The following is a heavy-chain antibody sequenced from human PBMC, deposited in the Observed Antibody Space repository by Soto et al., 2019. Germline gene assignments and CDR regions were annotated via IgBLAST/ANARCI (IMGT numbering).Heavy chain of an antibody. CDR3: AKEKPSYGMDF. V-gene: IGHV1-8*01. Sequence: QVQLVQSGAEVKKPGASVKVSCKASGYTFTSYDINWVRQATGQGLEWMGWMNPNSGNTGYAQKFQGRVTMTRNTSKRTPYRELSSLRCEDPAVFYCAKEKPSYGMDFWGQGTTVTFSS. J-gene: IGHJ6*02. CDR2: MNPNSGNT. CDR1: GYTFTSYD.